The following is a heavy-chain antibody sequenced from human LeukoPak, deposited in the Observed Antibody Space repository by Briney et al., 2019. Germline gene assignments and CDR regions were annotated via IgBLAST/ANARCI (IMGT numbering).Heavy chain of an antibody. V-gene: IGHV3-15*01. CDR3: TTGNY. CDR2: LKSKAAGGTT. Sequence: PGGSLRLSCAASGFSFTDAWMSWVRQAPGKRLEWVGHLKSKAAGGTTDYAAPVNARFSISGDDSKNTLYLQMNSLKTEDTAVYYCTTGNYWGQGTLVTVSS. CDR1: GFSFTDAW. J-gene: IGHJ4*02.